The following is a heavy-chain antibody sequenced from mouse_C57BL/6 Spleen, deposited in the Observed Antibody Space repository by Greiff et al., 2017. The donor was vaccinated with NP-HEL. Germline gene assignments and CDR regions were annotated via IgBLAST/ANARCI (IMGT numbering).Heavy chain of an antibody. J-gene: IGHJ2*01. CDR3: TRVGRLYPYYFDY. CDR2: ISSGGDYI. D-gene: IGHD1-3*01. CDR1: GFTFSSYA. V-gene: IGHV5-9-1*02. Sequence: EVKLVESGEGLVKPGGSLKLSCAASGFTFSSYAMSWVRQTPEKRLEWVAYISSGGDYIYYADTVKGRFTISRDNARNTLYLQMSSLKSEDTAMYYCTRVGRLYPYYFDYWGQSTTLTVSS.